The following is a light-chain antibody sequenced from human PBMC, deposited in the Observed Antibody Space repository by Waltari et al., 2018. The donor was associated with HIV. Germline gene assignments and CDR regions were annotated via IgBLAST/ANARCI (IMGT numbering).Light chain of an antibody. CDR3: QQYNKSPYT. V-gene: IGKV3-20*01. CDR2: GAS. J-gene: IGKJ2*01. CDR1: QSSSTNF. Sequence: EIVLLPSPGTLSLSPGERATLSCRASQSSSTNFLAWYQQKPGQAHRLIIYGASSRATGIPDRFSGGGSGTDFTLTISRLEPEDFAVYYCQQYNKSPYTFGQGTKLDIK.